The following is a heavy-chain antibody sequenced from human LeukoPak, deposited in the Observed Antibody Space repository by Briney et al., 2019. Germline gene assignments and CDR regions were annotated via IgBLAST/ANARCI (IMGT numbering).Heavy chain of an antibody. V-gene: IGHV3-48*04. Sequence: GGSLRLSCAASGFTFSSYSMNWVRQAPGKGLEWVSYISSSSSTIYYADSVKGRFTISRDNAKNSLYLQMNSLRAEDTAVYYCARTGGVDFDYWGQGTLVTVSS. CDR1: GFTFSSYS. J-gene: IGHJ4*02. CDR2: ISSSSSTI. D-gene: IGHD2-8*02. CDR3: ARTGGVDFDY.